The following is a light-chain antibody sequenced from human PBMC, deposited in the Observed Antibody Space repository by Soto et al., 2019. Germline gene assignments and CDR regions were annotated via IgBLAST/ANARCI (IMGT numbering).Light chain of an antibody. Sequence: QSVLTQSPSASASLGASVKLTCTLSSGHSSYAIAWHQQQPKKGPRYLMKLNSDGSHSKGDGIPDRFSGSSSGAERYLIISSLQSEDDADYYYQTWGTGIHVFGTGTKVTVL. V-gene: IGLV4-69*01. CDR1: SGHSSYA. J-gene: IGLJ1*01. CDR2: LNSDGSH. CDR3: QTWGTGIHV.